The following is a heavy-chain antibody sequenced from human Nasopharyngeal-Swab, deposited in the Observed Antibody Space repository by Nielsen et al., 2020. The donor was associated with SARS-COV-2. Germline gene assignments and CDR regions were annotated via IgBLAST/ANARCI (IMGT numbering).Heavy chain of an antibody. D-gene: IGHD3-3*01. CDR2: ISSNSSYT. CDR1: GFTFSDYY. J-gene: IGHJ6*03. CDR3: ARDRPDYDFWSGYSSYYYYYYMDV. Sequence: GESLKISCAASGFTFSDYYMSWIRQAPGKGLEWVSYISSNSSYTNYADSVKGRFTISRDNAKNSLYLQMNSLRAEDTAVYYCARDRPDYDFWSGYSSYYYYYYMDVWGKGTTVTVSS. V-gene: IGHV3-11*06.